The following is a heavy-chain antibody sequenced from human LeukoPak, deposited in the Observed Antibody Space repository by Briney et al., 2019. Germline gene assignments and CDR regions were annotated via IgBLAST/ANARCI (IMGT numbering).Heavy chain of an antibody. CDR3: ARLGTKTTYYYDSSGYYYDY. CDR2: IYYSGST. V-gene: IGHV4-31*03. D-gene: IGHD3-22*01. CDR1: GGSISSGGYY. J-gene: IGHJ4*02. Sequence: SETLSLTCTVSGGSISSGGYYWSWIRQHPGKGLEWIGYIYYSGSTYYNPSLKSRVTISVDTSKDQFSLKLSSVTAADTAVYYCARLGTKTTYYYDSSGYYYDYWGQGTLVTVSS.